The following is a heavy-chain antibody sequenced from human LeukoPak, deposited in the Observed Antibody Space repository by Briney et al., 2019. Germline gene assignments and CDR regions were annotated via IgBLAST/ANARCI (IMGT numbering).Heavy chain of an antibody. CDR1: GGSISSYY. CDR3: ARGGDRWLSGNLDY. D-gene: IGHD4-23*01. CDR2: IYYSGST. Sequence: SETLSLTCTVSGGSISSYYWSWIRQPPGKGLEWIGYIYYSGSTNYNPSLKSRVTISVDRSKNQFSLKLSSVTAADTAVYYCARGGDRWLSGNLDYWGQETLVTVSS. V-gene: IGHV4-59*12. J-gene: IGHJ4*02.